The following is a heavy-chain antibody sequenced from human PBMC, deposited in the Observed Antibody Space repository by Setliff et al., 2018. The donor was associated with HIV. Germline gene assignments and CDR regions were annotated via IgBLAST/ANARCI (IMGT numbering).Heavy chain of an antibody. CDR2: INHDRTT. J-gene: IGHJ4*02. CDR3: ARDPPGYGDSKDY. Sequence: SETLSLTCSVSGVTISSHFWTWIRQPAGKGLEWIGEINHDRTTNYNPSLKSRVTISVDTSKNQFSLTLNSVTAADTAVYYCARDPPGYGDSKDYWGQGKLVTVSS. D-gene: IGHD4-17*01. V-gene: IGHV4-34*01. CDR1: GVTISSHF.